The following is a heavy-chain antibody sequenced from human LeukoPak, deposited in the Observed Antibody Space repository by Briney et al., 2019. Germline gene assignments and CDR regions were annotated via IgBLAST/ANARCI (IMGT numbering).Heavy chain of an antibody. D-gene: IGHD3/OR15-3a*01. CDR3: AREATWTGTPYYFDY. CDR1: GGSISNYF. J-gene: IGHJ4*02. CDR2: IYTSENT. Sequence: PSETLSLTCTVSGGSISNYFWSWIRQPAGKGLEWIGRIYTSENTNYNPSLKSRVTVSVDTSKNQFSLRLSSVTAADTAMYYCAREATWTGTPYYFDYWGQGTLVTVSS. V-gene: IGHV4-4*07.